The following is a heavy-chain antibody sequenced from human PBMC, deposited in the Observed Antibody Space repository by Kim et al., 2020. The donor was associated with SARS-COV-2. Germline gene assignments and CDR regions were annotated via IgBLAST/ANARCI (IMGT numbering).Heavy chain of an antibody. D-gene: IGHD1-26*01. CDR3: ARRKVVGATPYFDY. Sequence: DSVKGALPIARDTAKNSLYRQMTSVRAEDTAVYYCARRKVVGATPYFDYWGQGTLVTVSS. J-gene: IGHJ4*02. V-gene: IGHV3-11*01.